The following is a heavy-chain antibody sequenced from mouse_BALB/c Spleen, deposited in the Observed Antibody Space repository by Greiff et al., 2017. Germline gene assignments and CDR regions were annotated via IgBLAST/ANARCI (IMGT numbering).Heavy chain of an antibody. D-gene: IGHD3-1*01. Sequence: DVKLVESGGGLVKPGGSLKLSCAASGFTFSSYAMSWVRQSPEKGLEWVAEISSGGSYTYYPDTVTGRFTISRDNAKNTLYLEMSSLRSEDTAMYYCARDRCSSGYDPFLFAYWGQGTLVTVSA. CDR3: ARDRCSSGYDPFLFAY. J-gene: IGHJ3*01. V-gene: IGHV5-9-4*01. CDR2: ISSGGSYT. CDR1: GFTFSSYA.